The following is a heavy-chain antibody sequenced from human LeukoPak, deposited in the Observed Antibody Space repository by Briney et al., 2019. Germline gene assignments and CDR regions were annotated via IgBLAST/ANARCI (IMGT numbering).Heavy chain of an antibody. J-gene: IGHJ6*03. D-gene: IGHD3-10*01. Sequence: PGGSLRLSCAASGFSFSSYWMTWVRQAPGKGPEWVANIKQGGIEKYSVDSVKGRFTISRDNAKNSVYLQMNSLRAEDTALYYCARLSAYYYGSYFYYYMDVWGKGTTVTVSS. V-gene: IGHV3-7*01. CDR3: ARLSAYYYGSYFYYYMDV. CDR2: IKQGGIEK. CDR1: GFSFSSYW.